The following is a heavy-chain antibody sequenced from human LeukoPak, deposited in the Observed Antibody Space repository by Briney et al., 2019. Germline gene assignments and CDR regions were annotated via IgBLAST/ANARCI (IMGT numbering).Heavy chain of an antibody. CDR3: ANTMVRERPRWFDP. CDR2: ISGSGGST. Sequence: PGGSLRLSCAASGFTFSSYAMSWVRQPPVRGLEGVSAISGSGGSTYYADSLKGRLPISRDNSKNTVYLQMYRLRAEETAVYYCANTMVRERPRWFDPWGQGTLVTVSS. V-gene: IGHV3-23*01. CDR1: GFTFSSYA. J-gene: IGHJ5*02. D-gene: IGHD3-10*01.